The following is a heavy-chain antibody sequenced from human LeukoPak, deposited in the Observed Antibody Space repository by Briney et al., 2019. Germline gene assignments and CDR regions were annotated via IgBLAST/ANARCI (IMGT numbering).Heavy chain of an antibody. CDR3: ARGDGGMDV. CDR1: GFTFSNYA. J-gene: IGHJ6*02. D-gene: IGHD5-24*01. CDR2: ISSSSSYI. V-gene: IGHV3-21*01. Sequence: GGSLRLSCAAPGFTFSNYALNWVRQAPGKGLEWVSSISSSSSYIYYADSVKGRFTISRDNAKNSLYLQMNSLRAEDTAVYYCARGDGGMDVWGQGTTVTVSS.